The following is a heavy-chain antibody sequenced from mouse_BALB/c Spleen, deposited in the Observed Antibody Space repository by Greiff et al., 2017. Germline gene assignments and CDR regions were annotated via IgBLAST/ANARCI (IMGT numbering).Heavy chain of an antibody. Sequence: EVKVVESGGGLVKPGGSLKLSCAASGFTFSSYTMSWVRQTPEKRLEWVATISSGGSYTYYPDSVKGRFTISRDNAKNTLYLQMSSLKSEDTAMYYCTRETTVVASDYWGQGTTLTVSS. J-gene: IGHJ2*01. CDR2: ISSGGSYT. V-gene: IGHV5-6-4*01. CDR1: GFTFSSYT. CDR3: TRETTVVASDY. D-gene: IGHD1-1*01.